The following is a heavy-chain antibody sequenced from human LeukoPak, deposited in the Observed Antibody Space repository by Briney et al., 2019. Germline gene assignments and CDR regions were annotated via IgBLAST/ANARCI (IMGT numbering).Heavy chain of an antibody. CDR1: GGTFSSYA. J-gene: IGHJ4*02. D-gene: IGHD6-13*01. CDR2: IIPIFGTA. Sequence: ASVKVSCKASGGTFSSYAITWVRQAPGQGLEWMGGIIPIFGTANYAQKFQGRVTITADKSTSTAYMELSSLRSEDTAVYYCARQGSWARNGPLYNFDYWGQGTLVTVSS. CDR3: ARQGSWARNGPLYNFDY. V-gene: IGHV1-69*06.